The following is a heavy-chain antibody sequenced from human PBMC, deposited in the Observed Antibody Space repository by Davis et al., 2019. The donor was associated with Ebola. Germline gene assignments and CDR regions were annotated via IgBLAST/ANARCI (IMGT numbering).Heavy chain of an antibody. D-gene: IGHD2-8*01. CDR3: VVRDERALGY. CDR2: IKQDGSEK. J-gene: IGHJ4*02. CDR1: GFTFSGYW. Sequence: GGSLRLSCAASGFTFSGYWMSWVRHTPGKGLEWVANIKQDGSEKYYVDSVKGRFTISRENAKNSLNLQMNSLRVEDTAVYYCVVRDERALGYWGQGTLVTVSS. V-gene: IGHV3-7*01.